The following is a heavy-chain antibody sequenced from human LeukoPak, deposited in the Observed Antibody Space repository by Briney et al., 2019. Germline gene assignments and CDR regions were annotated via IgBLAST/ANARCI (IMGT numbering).Heavy chain of an antibody. J-gene: IGHJ3*01. Sequence: PSETLSLTCAVYGGSFSGYYWNWIRQPAGKGLEWIGRIYTSGSTNYNPSLKNRVTVSVDMSENQFSLKLTSVTASDTAVYYCAREAYYDLLTGYSRGDAFDFWGQGILVTVSS. D-gene: IGHD3-9*01. V-gene: IGHV4-4*07. CDR3: AREAYYDLLTGYSRGDAFDF. CDR1: GGSFSGYY. CDR2: IYTSGST.